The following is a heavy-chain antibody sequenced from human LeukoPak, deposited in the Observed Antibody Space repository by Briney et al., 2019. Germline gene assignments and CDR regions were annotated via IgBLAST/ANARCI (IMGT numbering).Heavy chain of an antibody. V-gene: IGHV3-74*01. CDR2: INSDGSST. CDR3: ARFRVDYYYYGMDV. Sequence: GGSLRLSCAASGFTVSSNYMSWVRQAPGKGLVWVSRINSDGSSTSYADSVKGRFTISRDNAKNTLYLQMNSLRAEDTAVYYCARFRVDYYYYGMDVWGQGTTVTVSS. J-gene: IGHJ6*02. D-gene: IGHD3-10*01. CDR1: GFTVSSNY.